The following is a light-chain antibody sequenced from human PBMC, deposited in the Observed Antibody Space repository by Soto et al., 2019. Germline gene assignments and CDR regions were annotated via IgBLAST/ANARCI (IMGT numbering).Light chain of an antibody. Sequence: DIVLTQYPGTLSLSPGERYTLSCLAIEGVASNYLAWYQHKPGQAPRLLFFGASNRATGIPHRFSGSGSGTDFTLTISRVEPEDFAVYYCHQYGSSPPITFGQGTRLDIK. V-gene: IGKV3-20*01. CDR2: GAS. CDR1: EGVASNY. J-gene: IGKJ5*01. CDR3: HQYGSSPPIT.